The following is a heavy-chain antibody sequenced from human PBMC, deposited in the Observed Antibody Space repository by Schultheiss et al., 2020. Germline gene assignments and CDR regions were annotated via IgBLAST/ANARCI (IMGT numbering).Heavy chain of an antibody. J-gene: IGHJ3*02. Sequence: GGSLRLSCAASGFTFSSYAMSWVRQAPGKGLEWVSAISGSGGSTYYADSVKGRFTISRDNSKKTLYLQMNSLRAEDTAVYYCAKDLRGSFHDIVVVVAGVPNAFDIWGQGTMVTVSS. D-gene: IGHD2-15*01. V-gene: IGHV3-23*01. CDR3: AKDLRGSFHDIVVVVAGVPNAFDI. CDR1: GFTFSSYA. CDR2: ISGSGGST.